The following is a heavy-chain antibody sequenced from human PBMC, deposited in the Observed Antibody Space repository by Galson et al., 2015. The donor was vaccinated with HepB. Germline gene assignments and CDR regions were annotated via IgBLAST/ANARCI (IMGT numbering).Heavy chain of an antibody. D-gene: IGHD1-26*01. CDR1: GSTFTSYG. Sequence: SVKVSCKASGSTFTSYGISWVRQAPGQGLEWMGWISAYNGNTNYAQKLQGRVTMTTDTSTSTAYMELRSLRSDDTAVYYCLFSIVGAAIDYWGQGTLVTVSS. V-gene: IGHV1-18*01. CDR2: ISAYNGNT. CDR3: LFSIVGAAIDY. J-gene: IGHJ4*02.